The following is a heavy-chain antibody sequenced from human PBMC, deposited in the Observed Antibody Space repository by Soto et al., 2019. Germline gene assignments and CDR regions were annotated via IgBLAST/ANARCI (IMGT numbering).Heavy chain of an antibody. D-gene: IGHD4-4*01. CDR3: ARDGLQGYNYYGMDV. J-gene: IGHJ6*02. CDR1: GGSISSYY. Sequence: QVQLQESGPGLVKPSETLSLTCTVSGGSISSYYWNWIRQPPGKGLEWIGYIYYSGYTKYNPSLKSRVTMSVDTSKNQFSLKLSSVTAADTAVYYCARDGLQGYNYYGMDVWGQGTTVTVSS. V-gene: IGHV4-59*01. CDR2: IYYSGYT.